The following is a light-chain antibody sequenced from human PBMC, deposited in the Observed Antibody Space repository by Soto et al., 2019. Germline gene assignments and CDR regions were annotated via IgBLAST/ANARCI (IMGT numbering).Light chain of an antibody. Sequence: IQMTQSPSTLSASVGDRVTITCRASQSINKWVAWFQQKSGRAPKLLIYDAATLQSGVPSRFSGTASGTDFTLTINSLQPEDFATYYCQQFNNWPVTFGPGTKVD. CDR3: QQFNNWPVT. J-gene: IGKJ3*01. CDR1: QSINKW. V-gene: IGKV1-5*01. CDR2: DAA.